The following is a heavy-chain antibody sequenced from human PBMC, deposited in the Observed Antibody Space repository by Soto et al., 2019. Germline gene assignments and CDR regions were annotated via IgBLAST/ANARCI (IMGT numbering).Heavy chain of an antibody. CDR1: GYTFTSYG. CDR3: AREALRFFEWLLGDFDY. J-gene: IGHJ4*02. D-gene: IGHD3-3*01. CDR2: ISAYNGNT. Sequence: QVQLVQSGAEVKKPGASVKVSCKASGYTFTSYGISWVRQAPGQGLEWMGWISAYNGNTNYAQKLQGRVTMTTDTSTRTAYMELRSLRSDDTAVYYCAREALRFFEWLLGDFDYWGQGTIVTVSS. V-gene: IGHV1-18*01.